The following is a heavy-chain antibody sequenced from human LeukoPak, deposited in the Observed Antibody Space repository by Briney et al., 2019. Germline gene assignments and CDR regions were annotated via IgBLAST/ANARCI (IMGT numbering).Heavy chain of an antibody. Sequence: ASVKVSCKASGYTFSSYGISWVRQAPGQGLEWMGWISAYNGNTNYAQKLQGRVTMTTDTSTSTAYMELRSLRSDDTAVYYCAREVGSGWANWFDPWGQGTLVTVSS. D-gene: IGHD6-19*01. V-gene: IGHV1-18*01. CDR1: GYTFSSYG. CDR3: AREVGSGWANWFDP. CDR2: ISAYNGNT. J-gene: IGHJ5*02.